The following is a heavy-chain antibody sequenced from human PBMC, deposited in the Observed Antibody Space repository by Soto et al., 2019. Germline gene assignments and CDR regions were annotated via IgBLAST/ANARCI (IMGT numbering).Heavy chain of an antibody. CDR2: IIPIFGTA. CDR3: ARLAYCTSITCRALDY. Sequence: SVKVSCKASGGTFSSYAISWVRQAPGQGLEWMGGIIPIFGTANYAQKFQGRVTITADESTSTAYMELSSLRSEDTAVYYCARLAYCTSITCRALDYWGQGTPVTVSS. D-gene: IGHD2-2*01. J-gene: IGHJ4*02. CDR1: GGTFSSYA. V-gene: IGHV1-69*13.